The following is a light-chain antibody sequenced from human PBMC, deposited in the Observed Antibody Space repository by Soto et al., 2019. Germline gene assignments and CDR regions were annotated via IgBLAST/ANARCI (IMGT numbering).Light chain of an antibody. CDR2: DNN. J-gene: IGLJ2*01. V-gene: IGLV1-51*01. CDR1: SSNIGNNY. CDR3: GTWDSSLSAV. Sequence: QSVLTQPPSVSAAPGQKVTISCSGSSSNIGNNYVYWYQQLPGTAHKLLIYDNNNRPSGIPDRFAGSKSGTAATLGITGLQTGDEADYYCGTWDSSLSAVFCGGTKLTVL.